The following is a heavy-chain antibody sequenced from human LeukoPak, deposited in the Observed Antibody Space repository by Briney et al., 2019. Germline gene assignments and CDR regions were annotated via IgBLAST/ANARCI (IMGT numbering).Heavy chain of an antibody. J-gene: IGHJ5*02. CDR1: GFTFGSSC. Sequence: GGSLRLSCAASGFTFGSSCMSWVRQAPGKGLEWVSVVYSDGGAKYADSVKDRFNISRDNSKNMLYLEMNSLRVEDTAVYYCARDRGFGGPQGDNWFDPWGQGTLVTVSS. V-gene: IGHV3-53*01. CDR3: ARDRGFGGPQGDNWFDP. CDR2: VYSDGGA. D-gene: IGHD3-16*01.